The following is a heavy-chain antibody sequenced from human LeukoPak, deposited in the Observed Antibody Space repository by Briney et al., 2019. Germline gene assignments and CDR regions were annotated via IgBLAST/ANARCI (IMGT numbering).Heavy chain of an antibody. D-gene: IGHD6-6*01. J-gene: IGHJ4*02. CDR3: ARRVWGTPFDY. CDR1: GGSISSSSYY. V-gene: IGHV4-39*01. CDR2: IYYSGST. Sequence: SETLSLTCTVSGGSISSSSYYWGWIRQPPGKGLEWIGSIYYSGSTYYNPSLKSRVTISVDTSKNQFSLKLSSVTAADTAVYYCARRVWGTPFDYWGQGTLVTVSS.